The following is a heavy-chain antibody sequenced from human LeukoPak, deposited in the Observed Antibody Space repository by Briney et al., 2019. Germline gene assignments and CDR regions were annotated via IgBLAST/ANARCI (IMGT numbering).Heavy chain of an antibody. V-gene: IGHV4-38-2*01. D-gene: IGHD5-24*01. J-gene: IGHJ4*02. Sequence: PSETLSLTCVVSGYPIRSGFYWGWIRQPPGKGLAWVGSIYHSGSTFYNPSLKSRVTISVDTSKNQFSLSLRSVTAADTAVYYCARHEAEMATILGNYWGQGNLVIVSS. CDR1: GYPIRSGFY. CDR3: ARHEAEMATILGNY. CDR2: IYHSGST.